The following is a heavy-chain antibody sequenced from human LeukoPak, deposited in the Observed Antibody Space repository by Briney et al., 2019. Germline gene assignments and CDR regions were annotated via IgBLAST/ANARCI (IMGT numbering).Heavy chain of an antibody. CDR3: ARGDSSGWYYFDY. J-gene: IGHJ4*02. Sequence: SETLSLTCTVSGGSISSYYWSWIRQPPGKGLEWIGYIYYSGSTNYNPSLKSRVTISVDTSKNQFSLKLSTVTAADTAVYYCARGDSSGWYYFDYWGQGTLVTVSS. CDR1: GGSISSYY. D-gene: IGHD6-19*01. CDR2: IYYSGST. V-gene: IGHV4-59*01.